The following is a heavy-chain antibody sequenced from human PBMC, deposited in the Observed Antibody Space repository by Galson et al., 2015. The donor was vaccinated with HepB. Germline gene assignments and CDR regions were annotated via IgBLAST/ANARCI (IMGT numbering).Heavy chain of an antibody. D-gene: IGHD3-22*01. CDR1: GFSLSTSGMR. CDR2: IDWDDDK. CDR3: ARTGSSGYYSGTHFDY. V-gene: IGHV2-70*04. Sequence: PALVKPTQTLTLTCTFSGFSLSTSGMRVSWIRQPPGKALKWLARIDWDDDKLYSTSLKTRVTISKDTSKNQVVLTMTNMDPVDTATYYCARTGSSGYYSGTHFDYWGQGTLVTVSS. J-gene: IGHJ4*02.